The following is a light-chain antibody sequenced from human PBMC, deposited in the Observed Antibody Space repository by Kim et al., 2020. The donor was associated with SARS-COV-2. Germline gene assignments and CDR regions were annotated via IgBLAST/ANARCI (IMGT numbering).Light chain of an antibody. CDR1: QTIVNF. CDR2: AAS. V-gene: IGKV1-39*01. J-gene: IGKJ2*03. Sequence: DIEMTQSPSSLSASVGDRVTITCRAGQTIVNFLNWYQVKPGKPPRFLIYAASSLQTGVPSRFSGSGSGTDFTLTITNLQPEDFGTYCCQQSYSTPHSFGQGTKLEI. CDR3: QQSYSTPHS.